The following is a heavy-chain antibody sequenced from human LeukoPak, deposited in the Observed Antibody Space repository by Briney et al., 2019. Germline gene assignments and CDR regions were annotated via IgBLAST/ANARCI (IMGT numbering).Heavy chain of an antibody. CDR3: TRQGIVAPN. CDR1: GFTFSGSA. D-gene: IGHD1-26*01. Sequence: GGSLRLSCAASGFTFSGSAMHWVRQASGKGLEWVGRIRSKANSYATAYAASVKGRFTISRDDSKNTAYLQMNSLKTGDTAVYYCTRQGIVAPNWGQGTLVTVSS. V-gene: IGHV3-73*01. CDR2: IRSKANSYAT. J-gene: IGHJ4*02.